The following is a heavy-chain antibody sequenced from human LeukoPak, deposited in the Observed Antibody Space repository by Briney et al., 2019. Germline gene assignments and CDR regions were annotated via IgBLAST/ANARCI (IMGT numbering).Heavy chain of an antibody. CDR3: AKAVRIIDMAFDY. J-gene: IGHJ4*02. D-gene: IGHD5-24*01. Sequence: GSLRLSCAASGFTFSSYAMSWVRQAPGKGLEWVSAISGSGGSTYYADSVKGRFTISRDNSQNTLHLQMNSLRAEDTAVYYCAKAVRIIDMAFDYWGQGILVTVSS. CDR2: ISGSGGST. V-gene: IGHV3-23*01. CDR1: GFTFSSYA.